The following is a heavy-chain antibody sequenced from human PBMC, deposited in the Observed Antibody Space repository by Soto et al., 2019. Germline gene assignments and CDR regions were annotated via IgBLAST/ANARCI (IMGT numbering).Heavy chain of an antibody. CDR3: AIEKTARHYDRSGYYSP. CDR2: IIPIFGTT. CDR1: GVTFSSYA. Sequence: QVQLVQSGAEVKKPGSSVKVSCKASGVTFSSYAISWVRQAPGQGLEWMGGIIPIFGTTDYAQKFQGRVKISADESTRTAYMERRSLSSEDTAVYYCAIEKTARHYDRSGYYSPWGQGTLVTVSS. D-gene: IGHD3-22*01. J-gene: IGHJ5*02. V-gene: IGHV1-69*01.